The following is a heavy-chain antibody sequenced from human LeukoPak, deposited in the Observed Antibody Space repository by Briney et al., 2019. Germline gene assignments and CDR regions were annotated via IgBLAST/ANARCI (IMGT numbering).Heavy chain of an antibody. CDR2: IKEDGSEK. V-gene: IGHV3-7*01. J-gene: IGHJ5*02. Sequence: GGSLRLSCEASGFTFTSHWMSWVRQVPGKGLEWVAAIKEDGSEKDYVDSVKGRFTISRDNAKNSLYLQMNSLRAEDTAVYYCARDFGVNWFDPWGQGTLVTVSS. CDR3: ARDFGVNWFDP. CDR1: GFTFTSHW. D-gene: IGHD3-3*01.